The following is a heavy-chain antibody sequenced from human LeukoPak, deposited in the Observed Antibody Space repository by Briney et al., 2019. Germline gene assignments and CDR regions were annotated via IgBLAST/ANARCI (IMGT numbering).Heavy chain of an antibody. CDR2: ISAYNGNT. D-gene: IGHD4-17*01. J-gene: IGHJ4*02. CDR3: ARERVTIGYYFDY. CDR1: GYTFTSYD. Sequence: ASVTVSCKASGYTFTSYDINWVRQAPGQGLEWMGWISAYNGNTNYAQKLQGRVTMTTDTSTSTAYMELRSLRSDDTAVYYCARERVTIGYYFDYWGQGTLVTVSS. V-gene: IGHV1-18*01.